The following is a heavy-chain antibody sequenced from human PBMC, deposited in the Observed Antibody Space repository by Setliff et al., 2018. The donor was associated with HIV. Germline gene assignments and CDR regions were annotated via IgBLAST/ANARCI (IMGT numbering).Heavy chain of an antibody. CDR1: GFTFSDYY. D-gene: IGHD3-22*01. V-gene: IGHV3-11*04. J-gene: IGHJ4*02. CDR3: ATIVESSGYHGGNYFDF. CDR2: ISSRGSTI. Sequence: GGSLRLSCAASGFTFSDYYMSWIRQAPGKGLEWVSYISSRGSTIYYADSVKGRFTISRDNAKNSLYLQMNTLRAEDTAVYFCATIVESSGYHGGNYFDFWGRGSRVTVS.